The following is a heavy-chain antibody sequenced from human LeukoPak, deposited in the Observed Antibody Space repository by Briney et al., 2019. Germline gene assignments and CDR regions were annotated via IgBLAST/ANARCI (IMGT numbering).Heavy chain of an antibody. CDR1: GGSISSSDYY. V-gene: IGHV4-31*03. D-gene: IGHD4-11*01. CDR3: ATTRAHQFDY. J-gene: IGHJ4*02. CDR2: IYHSGST. Sequence: PSQTLSLTCTVSGGSISSSDYYWTWIRQHPGKGREWLGFIYHSGSTYYNPSLKSRVTISVDTSKNQFSLKLNSVTAADTAVYYCATTRAHQFDYWGQGTLVTVSS.